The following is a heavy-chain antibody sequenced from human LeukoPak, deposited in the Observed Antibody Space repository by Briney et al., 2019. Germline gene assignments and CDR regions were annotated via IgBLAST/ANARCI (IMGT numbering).Heavy chain of an antibody. D-gene: IGHD3-22*01. V-gene: IGHV3-23*01. CDR2: ISDTGGDT. CDR3: AKALSKMIVVVSRD. Sequence: PGGSLRLSCTASGFTFRTYAMRWVRQAPGEGLEWVSGISDTGGDTYYADSVKGRFTISRDNSKNTLYLQMDSLRAEDTAVYYCAKALSKMIVVVSRDWGQGTLVTVSS. CDR1: GFTFRTYA. J-gene: IGHJ4*02.